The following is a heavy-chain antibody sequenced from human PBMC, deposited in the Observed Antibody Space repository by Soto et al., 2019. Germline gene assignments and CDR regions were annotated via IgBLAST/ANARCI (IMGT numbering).Heavy chain of an antibody. D-gene: IGHD6-13*01. Sequence: EVQLLDSGGGLVQPGGCLRLSCAASGFTFSSYAMNWVRQAPGKGLEWVSVISGSDGSTYYADSVKGRFTISRDNSKNTLYLQMNSLRAEDTAVYYCARRGPGTYFDYWGQGTLVTVSS. J-gene: IGHJ4*02. CDR1: GFTFSSYA. V-gene: IGHV3-23*01. CDR2: ISGSDGST. CDR3: ARRGPGTYFDY.